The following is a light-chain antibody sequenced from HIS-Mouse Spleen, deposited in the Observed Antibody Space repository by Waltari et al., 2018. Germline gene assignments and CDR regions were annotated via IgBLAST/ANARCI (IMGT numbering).Light chain of an antibody. CDR2: EGS. V-gene: IGLV2-23*01. J-gene: IGLJ1*01. Sequence: QSALTQPASVSGSPGQSITISCTGTISDVASFNLVSWYQQHPGKAPKLMIYEGSKRPSGVSNRFSGSKSGNTASLTISGLQAEDEADYYCCSYAGSSTYVFGTGTKVTVL. CDR1: ISDVASFNL. CDR3: CSYAGSSTYV.